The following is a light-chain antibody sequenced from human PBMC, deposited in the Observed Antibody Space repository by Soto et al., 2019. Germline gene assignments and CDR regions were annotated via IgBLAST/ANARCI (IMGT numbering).Light chain of an antibody. V-gene: IGKV3-20*01. CDR3: QQYGSSPQT. Sequence: EIVLTQSPGTLSLSPGERATLSCRASQSVSSSYLAWYQQKPGQAPRLLIYGASSRATGIPDRFSGSGSGTDFTLTIRSLEPEDFAVYYCQQYGSSPQTFGQGTQVEIK. CDR1: QSVSSSY. J-gene: IGKJ1*01. CDR2: GAS.